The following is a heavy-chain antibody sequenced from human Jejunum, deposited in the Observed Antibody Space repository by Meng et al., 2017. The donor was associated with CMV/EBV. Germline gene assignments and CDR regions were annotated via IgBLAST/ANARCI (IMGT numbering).Heavy chain of an antibody. J-gene: IGHJ4*02. CDR3: TRRKTDTGWVY. CDR1: GYDFTDDY. Sequence: CQPSGYDFTDDYIQWVRQAPGQAPEWMGWINPKNGGPRYAAKFQGRVTLTSDTSLNTAFLDLSGLTSDDTAVYYCTRRKTDTGWVYWGQGTLVTVSS. CDR2: INPKNGGP. D-gene: IGHD1-14*01. V-gene: IGHV1-2*02.